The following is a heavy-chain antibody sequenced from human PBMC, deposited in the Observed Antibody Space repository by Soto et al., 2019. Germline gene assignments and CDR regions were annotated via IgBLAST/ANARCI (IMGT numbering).Heavy chain of an antibody. CDR3: ARTYCSGGNCYRDAFDI. D-gene: IGHD2-15*01. V-gene: IGHV3-20*01. Sequence: GGSLRLSCAASGFTFDDYGMTWVRQAPGKGLEWVSGINWNGGSSAYADSVKGRFTISRDNAKNSLYLQMNSLRVEDTALYHCARTYCSGGNCYRDAFDIWGQGTMVTVSS. CDR2: INWNGGSS. J-gene: IGHJ3*02. CDR1: GFTFDDYG.